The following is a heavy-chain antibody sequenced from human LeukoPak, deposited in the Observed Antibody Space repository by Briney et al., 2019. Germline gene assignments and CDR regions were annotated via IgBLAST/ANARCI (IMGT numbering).Heavy chain of an antibody. V-gene: IGHV3-30*04. CDR2: ISYDGSNK. J-gene: IGHJ4*02. CDR1: GFTLSSYA. CDR3: ARGAVAGRRVDY. D-gene: IGHD6-19*01. Sequence: GGSLRLSCAASGFTLSSYAMHWVRQAPGKGLEWVAVISYDGSNKYYADSVKGRFTISRDNSKNTLYLQMNSLRAEDTAVYYCARGAVAGRRVDYWGQGTLVTVSS.